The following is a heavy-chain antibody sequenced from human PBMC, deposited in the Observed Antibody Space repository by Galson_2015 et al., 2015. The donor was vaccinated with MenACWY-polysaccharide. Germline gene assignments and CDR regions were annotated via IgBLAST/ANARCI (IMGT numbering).Heavy chain of an antibody. D-gene: IGHD5-18*01. V-gene: IGHV3-7*01. CDR1: GFIFSSCW. J-gene: IGHJ4*02. Sequence: SLRLSCAASGFIFSSCWMSWVRQAPGKGLEWVANIKQDGSEKYYVDSVKGRFTISRDNAKNSLYLLMNTLRVEDTGVYFCAREPNVAVVTRFDYWGQGTLVTVSS. CDR3: AREPNVAVVTRFDY. CDR2: IKQDGSEK.